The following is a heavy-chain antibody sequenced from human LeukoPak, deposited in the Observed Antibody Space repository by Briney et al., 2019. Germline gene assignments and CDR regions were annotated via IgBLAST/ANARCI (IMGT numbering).Heavy chain of an antibody. D-gene: IGHD2-8*01. CDR2: ISWNSGSI. Sequence: PGRSLRLSCAASGFTFDDYAMHWVRQAPGEGLEWVSGISWNSGSIGYVDSVKGRFTISRDNAKNSLYLQMNSLRAEDTAVYYCARERMTVPNTYYYYGMDVWGQGTTVTVSS. J-gene: IGHJ6*02. CDR3: ARERMTVPNTYYYYGMDV. V-gene: IGHV3-9*01. CDR1: GFTFDDYA.